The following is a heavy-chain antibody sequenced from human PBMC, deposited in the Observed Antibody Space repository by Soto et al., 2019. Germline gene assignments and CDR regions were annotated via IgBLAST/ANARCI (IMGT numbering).Heavy chain of an antibody. Sequence: PSETLSLTCTVSGGSISSGDYYWSWIRQPPGKGLEWIGYIYYSGSTYYNPSLKSRVTISVDTSKNQFSLKLSSVTAADTAVYYCARTLQYQGYYYYGMDVWGQGTTVT. J-gene: IGHJ6*02. V-gene: IGHV4-30-4*01. CDR3: ARTLQYQGYYYYGMDV. CDR2: IYYSGST. D-gene: IGHD4-4*01. CDR1: GGSISSGDYY.